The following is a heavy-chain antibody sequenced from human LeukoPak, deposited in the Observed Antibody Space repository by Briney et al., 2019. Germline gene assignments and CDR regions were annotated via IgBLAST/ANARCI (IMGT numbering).Heavy chain of an antibody. CDR3: AGGTWIQLWLDY. J-gene: IGHJ4*02. Sequence: GGSLRLSCAASGFTFSSYAMSWVRQAPGKGLEWVSGISASGGITYYAESVKGRFTISRDNSKNTLYLQINSLRAEDTAVYYCAGGTWIQLWLDYWGQGTLVTVSS. CDR2: ISASGGIT. CDR1: GFTFSSYA. D-gene: IGHD5-18*01. V-gene: IGHV3-23*01.